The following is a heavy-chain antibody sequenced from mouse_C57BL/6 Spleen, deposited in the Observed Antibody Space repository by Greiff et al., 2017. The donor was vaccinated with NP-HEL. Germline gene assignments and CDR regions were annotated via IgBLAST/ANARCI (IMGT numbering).Heavy chain of an antibody. J-gene: IGHJ2*01. D-gene: IGHD1-2*01. CDR2: IYPGSGST. CDR3: AREIHYYGIYFDY. V-gene: IGHV1-55*01. Sequence: VQLQQPGAELVKPGASVKMSCKASGYTFTSYWITWVKQRPGQGLEWIGDIYPGSGSTNYNEKFKSKATLTVDTSSSTAYMQLGSLTSEDSAVYYCAREIHYYGIYFDYWGQGTTLTVSS. CDR1: GYTFTSYW.